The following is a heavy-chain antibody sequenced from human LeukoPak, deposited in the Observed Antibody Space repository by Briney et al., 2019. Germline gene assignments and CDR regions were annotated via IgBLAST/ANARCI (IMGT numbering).Heavy chain of an antibody. D-gene: IGHD6-6*01. CDR3: ARGGLEYSSSTDPFRFDY. Sequence: ASVKVSCKASGYTFSKYGISWVRQAPGQGLEWLGWISPQTSHTNYAQKVRGRVTMTTDTSRTTAYMELRSLRSDDAAVYYCARGGLEYSSSTDPFRFDYWGQGTLVTVSS. J-gene: IGHJ4*02. CDR2: ISPQTSHT. CDR1: GYTFSKYG. V-gene: IGHV1-18*04.